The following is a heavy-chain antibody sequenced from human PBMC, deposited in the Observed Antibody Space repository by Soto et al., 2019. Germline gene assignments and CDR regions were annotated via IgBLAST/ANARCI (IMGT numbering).Heavy chain of an antibody. CDR3: ARILGYCSSTSCYYPYYYMDV. J-gene: IGHJ6*03. CDR1: GGSFSGYY. V-gene: IGHV4-34*01. D-gene: IGHD2-2*01. Sequence: SETLSLTCAVYGGSFSGYYWSWIRQPPGKGLEWIGEINHSGSTNYNPSLKSRVTISVDTSKNQFSLKLSSVTAADTAVYYCARILGYCSSTSCYYPYYYMDVWGKGTTVTVSS. CDR2: INHSGST.